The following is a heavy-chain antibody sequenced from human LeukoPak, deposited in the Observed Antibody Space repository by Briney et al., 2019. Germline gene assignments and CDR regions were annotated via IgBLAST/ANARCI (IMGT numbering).Heavy chain of an antibody. Sequence: ASVKVSCKASGYTFTSYAIHWVRQAPGQRLEWMGWINAGSGNTKYSEEFQGRVTITRDTAASTAYMELSSLRSEDMAVYYCARGIAVAMSWFDPWGQGTLVTVSS. CDR1: GYTFTSYA. CDR3: ARGIAVAMSWFDP. CDR2: INAGSGNT. J-gene: IGHJ5*02. D-gene: IGHD6-19*01. V-gene: IGHV1-3*03.